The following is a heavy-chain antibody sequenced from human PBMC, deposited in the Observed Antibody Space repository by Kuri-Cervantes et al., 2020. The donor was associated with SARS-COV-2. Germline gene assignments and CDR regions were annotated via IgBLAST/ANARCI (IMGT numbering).Heavy chain of an antibody. CDR3: ARGRGALGYCSSTSCYRGWYFDY. CDR2: ISHSGST. J-gene: IGHJ4*02. D-gene: IGHD2-2*01. CDR1: GGSFSGYY. Sequence: SQTLSLTCAVYGGSFSGYYWSWIRQSPGKGLEWIGEISHSGSTNYNSSLKSRVTISVDTSKNQFSLKLSSVTAADTAVYYCARGRGALGYCSSTSCYRGWYFDYWGQGTLVTVSS. V-gene: IGHV4-34*01.